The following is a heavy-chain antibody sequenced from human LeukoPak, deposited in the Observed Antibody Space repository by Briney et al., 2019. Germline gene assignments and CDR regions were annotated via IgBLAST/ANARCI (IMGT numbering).Heavy chain of an antibody. J-gene: IGHJ6*03. Sequence: GGSLRLSCAASGFTFSSYGMHWVRQAPGKGLEWVAVIWYDGSNKYYADSVKGRFPISRDNSKNTLYLQMNSLRAEDTAVYYCAKAGYCSGGSCYSSLYYYYYMAVWGKGTTVTVSS. D-gene: IGHD2-15*01. V-gene: IGHV3-33*06. CDR1: GFTFSSYG. CDR3: AKAGYCSGGSCYSSLYYYYYMAV. CDR2: IWYDGSNK.